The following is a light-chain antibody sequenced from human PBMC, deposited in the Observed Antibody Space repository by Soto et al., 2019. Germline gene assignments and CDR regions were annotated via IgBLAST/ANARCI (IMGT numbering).Light chain of an antibody. CDR1: QGISND. Sequence: DIQMTQSPSSLSASIGDRVTISCRASQGISNDLAWYQQKPGKVPYLLIYAASTSHSGVPSRFRGSGSGTDFTLTISSLQPEDVATYYCQNYNSAPRTFGQGTKVDI. CDR3: QNYNSAPRT. CDR2: AAS. J-gene: IGKJ1*01. V-gene: IGKV1-27*01.